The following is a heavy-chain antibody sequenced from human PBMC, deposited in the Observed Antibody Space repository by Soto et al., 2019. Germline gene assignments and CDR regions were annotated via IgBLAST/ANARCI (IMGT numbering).Heavy chain of an antibody. CDR1: GYTFTSYG. J-gene: IGHJ4*02. Sequence: ASVKVSCKASGYTFTSYGISWVRQAPGQGLEWMGWISAYNGNTNYAQKLQGRVTMTTDTSTSTAYMELRSLRSDDTAVYYCAKTGGIAAAGSPYYSDYWGQGTLVTVSS. D-gene: IGHD6-13*01. CDR2: ISAYNGNT. V-gene: IGHV1-18*01. CDR3: AKTGGIAAAGSPYYSDY.